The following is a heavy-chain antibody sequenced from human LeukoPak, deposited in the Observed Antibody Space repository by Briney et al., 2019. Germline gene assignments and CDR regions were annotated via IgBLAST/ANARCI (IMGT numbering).Heavy chain of an antibody. D-gene: IGHD5-18*01. CDR3: ARESGERGYSYGFRYFDY. V-gene: IGHV3-48*03. J-gene: IGHJ4*02. CDR2: ISSSGSTI. Sequence: PGGSLRLSCAASGFTFSSYEMNWVRQAPGKGLEWVSYISSSGSTIYYADPVKGRFTISRDNAKNSLYLQMNSLRAGDTAVYYCARESGERGYSYGFRYFDYWGQGTLVTVSS. CDR1: GFTFSSYE.